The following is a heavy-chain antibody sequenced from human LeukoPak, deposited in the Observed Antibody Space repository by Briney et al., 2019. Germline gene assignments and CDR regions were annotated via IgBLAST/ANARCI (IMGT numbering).Heavy chain of an antibody. CDR2: ISGSGGST. J-gene: IGHJ4*02. V-gene: IGHV3-23*01. D-gene: IGHD3-22*01. Sequence: GGSLRLSCAASGFTFRSYAMSWVRQAPGKGLEWVSQISGSGGSTYYADSVKGRFTTSRDNSKNTLYLQMNSLRAEDTAVYYCAKGGSYYYDSSGYYYFDYWGQGTLVTVSS. CDR3: AKGGSYYYDSSGYYYFDY. CDR1: GFTFRSYA.